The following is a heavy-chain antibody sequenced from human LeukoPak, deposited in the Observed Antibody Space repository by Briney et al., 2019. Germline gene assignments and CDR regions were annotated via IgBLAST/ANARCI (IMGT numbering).Heavy chain of an antibody. CDR3: ARQDSSGYPPYYFDY. CDR2: INPNSGGT. J-gene: IGHJ4*02. V-gene: IGHV1-2*02. CDR1: GYTFTGYY. D-gene: IGHD3-22*01. Sequence: GASVKVSCKASGYTFTGYYMHWVRQAPGQGLEWMGWINPNSGGTNYAQKFQGRVTMTRDTSISTAYMELSRLRSDDTAVYYCARQDSSGYPPYYFDYWGQGTLVTVSS.